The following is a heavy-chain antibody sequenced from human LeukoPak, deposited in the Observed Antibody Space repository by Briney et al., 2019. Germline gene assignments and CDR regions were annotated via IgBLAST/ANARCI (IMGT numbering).Heavy chain of an antibody. Sequence: ASVNVSCKASGYTFTGYYMHWVRQAPGQGVEWMGWINPNSGGTNYAQKFQGRVTMTRDTSISTAYMELSRLRSDDTAVYYCATKGGHYGGNSGHPIPYWGQGTLVTVSS. J-gene: IGHJ4*02. D-gene: IGHD4-23*01. CDR1: GYTFTGYY. CDR3: ATKGGHYGGNSGHPIPY. V-gene: IGHV1-2*02. CDR2: INPNSGGT.